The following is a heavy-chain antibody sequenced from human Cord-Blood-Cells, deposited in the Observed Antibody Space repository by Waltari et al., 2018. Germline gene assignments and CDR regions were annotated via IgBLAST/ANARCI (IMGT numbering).Heavy chain of an antibody. D-gene: IGHD6-6*01. J-gene: IGHJ6*02. CDR3: ARDSPGNARYGMDV. CDR2: IIPIFGTA. CDR1: GGTFCSSA. Sequence: QVQLVQSGAAVKKPGSSVKVSCTAAGGTFCSSAISWVRQAPGQGLEWMGGIIPIFGTANYAQKFQGRVTITADESTSTAYMELSSLRSEDTAVYYCARDSPGNARYGMDVWGQGTTVTVSS. V-gene: IGHV1-69*01.